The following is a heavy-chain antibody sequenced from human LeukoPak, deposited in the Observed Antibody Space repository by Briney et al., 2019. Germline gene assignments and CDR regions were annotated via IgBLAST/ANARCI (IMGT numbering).Heavy chain of an antibody. CDR3: ARDGWNWNQSYMDV. D-gene: IGHD1-1*01. V-gene: IGHV3-21*01. Sequence: GGSLRLSCAASGFTFSSYSMNWVRQAPGKGLEWVSSISSSSSYIYYADSVKGRFTISRDNAKNSLYLQMNSLRAEDTAVYYCARDGWNWNQSYMDVWGKGTTVTVSS. J-gene: IGHJ6*03. CDR2: ISSSSSYI. CDR1: GFTFSSYS.